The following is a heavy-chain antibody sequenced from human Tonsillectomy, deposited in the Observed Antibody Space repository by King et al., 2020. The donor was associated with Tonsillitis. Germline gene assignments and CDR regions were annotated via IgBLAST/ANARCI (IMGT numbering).Heavy chain of an antibody. CDR1: GFTFSSYA. CDR2: ISYDGSNK. CDR3: ARGTRRGYSYDRIDY. D-gene: IGHD5-18*01. Sequence: VQLVESGGGVVQPGRSLRLSCAASGFTFSSYAMHWVRQAPGKGLEWVAVISYDGSNKYYADSVKGRFTISRDNSKNTLYLQMNSLRAEDTAVYYCARGTRRGYSYDRIDYWGQGTLVTVSS. J-gene: IGHJ4*02. V-gene: IGHV3-30-3*01.